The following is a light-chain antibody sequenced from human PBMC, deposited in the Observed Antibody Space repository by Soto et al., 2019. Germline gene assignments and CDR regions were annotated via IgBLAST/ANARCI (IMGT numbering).Light chain of an antibody. V-gene: IGKV1-33*01. CDR1: QDISNF. CDR2: DAA. Sequence: DIQVTQSPSSLSASVGDRVTITCQASQDISNFLSWYEQKPGKAPKLLIYDAANLERGVPSRFRGSGSGTDFTFTISSLQPEDFATYYCQQYHTLPYTFGQGTRLEIK. J-gene: IGKJ2*01. CDR3: QQYHTLPYT.